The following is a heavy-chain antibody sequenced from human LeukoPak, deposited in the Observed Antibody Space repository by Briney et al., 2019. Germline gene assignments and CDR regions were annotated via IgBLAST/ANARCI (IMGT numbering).Heavy chain of an antibody. CDR2: ISSSSSTI. CDR1: GFTFSSYS. Sequence: GGSLRLSCAASGFTFSSYSMNWVRQAPGKGLEWVSYISSSSSTIYYADSVKGRFTISRDNAKNSLYLQMNSLRAEDTAVYHCAKDKSYSIDYWGQGTLVTVSS. CDR3: AKDKSYSIDY. J-gene: IGHJ4*02. D-gene: IGHD3-10*01. V-gene: IGHV3-48*04.